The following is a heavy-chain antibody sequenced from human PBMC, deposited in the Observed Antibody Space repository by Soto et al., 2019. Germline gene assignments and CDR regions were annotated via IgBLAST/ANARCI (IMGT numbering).Heavy chain of an antibody. CDR2: INPNSGGT. J-gene: IGHJ6*02. CDR1: GYTFTGYY. D-gene: IGHD2-2*01. V-gene: IGHV1-2*04. Sequence: ASVKVSCKASGYTFTGYYMHWVRQAPGQGLEWMGWINPNSGGTNYAQKFQGWVTMTRDTSISTAYMGLSRLRSDDTAVYYCARASSDCSSTSCSHYYYYGMDVWGQGTTVTVSS. CDR3: ARASSDCSSTSCSHYYYYGMDV.